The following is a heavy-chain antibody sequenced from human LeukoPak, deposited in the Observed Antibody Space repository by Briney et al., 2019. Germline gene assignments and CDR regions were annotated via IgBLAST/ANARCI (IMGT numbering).Heavy chain of an antibody. CDR1: GDSLNDSY. D-gene: IGHD3-16*02. V-gene: IGHV4-34*01. Sequence: SETLSLTCTLYGDSLNDSYWSWIRQPPGKGLEWIGEINHSGGTHYNPSLWGRLTITIDTSKNKFSLQLTAVTAADTGVYFCARVSDIMISFGGVISYFDYWGQGAQVTVSS. J-gene: IGHJ4*02. CDR2: INHSGGT. CDR3: ARVSDIMISFGGVISYFDY.